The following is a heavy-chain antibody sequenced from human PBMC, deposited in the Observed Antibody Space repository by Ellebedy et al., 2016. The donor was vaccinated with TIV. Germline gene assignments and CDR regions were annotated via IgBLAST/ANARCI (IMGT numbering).Heavy chain of an antibody. Sequence: MPSETLSLTCTVSGGSISSSSYYRGWIRQPPGKGLEWIGKIYYSGSTYYNPSLKSRVTISLDTSKNQFSLKLSSVTAADTAVYYCARESSGWYNSVYYYYYGMDVWGQGTTVTVSS. J-gene: IGHJ6*02. CDR1: GGSISSSSYY. CDR2: IYYSGST. D-gene: IGHD6-19*01. CDR3: ARESSGWYNSVYYYYYGMDV. V-gene: IGHV4-39*01.